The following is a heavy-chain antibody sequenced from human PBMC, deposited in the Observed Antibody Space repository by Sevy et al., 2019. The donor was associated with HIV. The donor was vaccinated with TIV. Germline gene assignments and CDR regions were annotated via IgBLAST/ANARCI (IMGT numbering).Heavy chain of an antibody. CDR2: ISGSGGST. V-gene: IGHV3-23*01. J-gene: IGHJ3*02. D-gene: IGHD3-22*01. CDR3: AKDPMIVVVKLDAFDI. CDR1: GFTFSSYA. Sequence: GGSLRLSCAASGFTFSSYAMSWVRQAPGKGLEWVSAISGSGGSTYYADSVKGRFTISRDNSKNTLYLQMNSLRAEDTAVYYCAKDPMIVVVKLDAFDIWGQGTMVTVSS.